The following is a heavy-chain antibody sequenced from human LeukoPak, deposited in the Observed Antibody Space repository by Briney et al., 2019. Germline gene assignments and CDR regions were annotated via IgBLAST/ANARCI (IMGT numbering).Heavy chain of an antibody. CDR2: INQDGSEK. V-gene: IGHV3-7*03. CDR3: AKDRLMVRGVITYIFDY. J-gene: IGHJ4*02. D-gene: IGHD3-10*01. Sequence: GGSLRLSCAVSGFPFSTFWMSWVRQAPGKGLEWVANINQDGSEKYYVDSVRGRFAISRDNAKNSLYLQMNSLRAEDTALYYCAKDRLMVRGVITYIFDYWGQGTLVTVSS. CDR1: GFPFSTFW.